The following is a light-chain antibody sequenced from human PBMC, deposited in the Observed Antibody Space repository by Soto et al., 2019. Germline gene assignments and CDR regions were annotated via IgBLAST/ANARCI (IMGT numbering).Light chain of an antibody. CDR2: DAS. CDR3: QQCYMGWT. CDR1: QSIGRF. Sequence: DIQMTPSPSTLSASVGDRVTITCRASQSIGRFLAWYQHQPGKAPKLLIYDASTLESGVPSRFSGTGSGTEFPFSITRRQREDFGTYYCQQCYMGWTFGQGTKVDFK. V-gene: IGKV1-5*01. J-gene: IGKJ1*01.